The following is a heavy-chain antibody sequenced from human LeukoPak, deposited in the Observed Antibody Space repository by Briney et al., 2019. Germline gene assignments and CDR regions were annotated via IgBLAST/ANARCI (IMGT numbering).Heavy chain of an antibody. CDR1: GGTFSSYA. CDR2: ISAYNGNI. D-gene: IGHD1-26*01. Sequence: ASVKVSCKASGGTFSSYAISWVRQAPGQGLEWMGWISAYNGNINYAQKLQGRVTMTTDTSTSTAYMELRSLRSDDTAVYYCARDSTGSYYVDWGQGTLVTVSS. CDR3: ARDSTGSYYVD. V-gene: IGHV1-18*01. J-gene: IGHJ4*02.